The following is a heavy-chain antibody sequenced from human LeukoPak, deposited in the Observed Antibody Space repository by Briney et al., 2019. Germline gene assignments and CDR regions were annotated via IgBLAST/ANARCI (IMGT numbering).Heavy chain of an antibody. CDR3: ARARAMEAPGTLDY. V-gene: IGHV4-59*01. CDR1: GGSTNSYY. D-gene: IGHD2-2*01. CDR2: IYYSGST. J-gene: IGHJ4*02. Sequence: SETLSLTCTVSGGSTNSYYYNWVRQPPGQGLGWVGCIYYSGSTNYNPPPKNRVTISVDTSKNQFSLKLRSVTAADTAVDYCARARAMEAPGTLDYWGRGTLVTVSS.